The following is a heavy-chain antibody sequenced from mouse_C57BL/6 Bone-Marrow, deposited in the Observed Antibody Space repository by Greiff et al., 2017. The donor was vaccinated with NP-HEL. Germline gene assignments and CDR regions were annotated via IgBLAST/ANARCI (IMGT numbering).Heavy chain of an antibody. Sequence: EVMLVESGGGLVKPGGSLKLSCAASGFTFSDYGMHWVRQAPEKGLEWVAYISSGSSTIYYADTVKGRFTISRDNAKNTLFLQMTSLRSEDTAMYYCARYHGSSSQGFDYWGQGTTLTVSS. V-gene: IGHV5-17*01. CDR1: GFTFSDYG. D-gene: IGHD1-1*01. CDR3: ARYHGSSSQGFDY. CDR2: ISSGSSTI. J-gene: IGHJ2*01.